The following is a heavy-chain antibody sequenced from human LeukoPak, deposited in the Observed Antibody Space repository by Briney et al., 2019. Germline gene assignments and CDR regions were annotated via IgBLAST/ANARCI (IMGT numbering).Heavy chain of an antibody. D-gene: IGHD3-10*01. CDR1: GYSISSGYY. CDR3: ARDFAVRGGMDV. V-gene: IGHV4-38-2*02. CDR2: IYHSGST. Sequence: PSETLSLTCTVSGYSISSGYYWGWIRQPPGKGLEWIGSIYHSGSTYYNPSLKSRVTISVDTSKNQFSLKLSSVTAADTAVYYCARDFAVRGGMDVWGQGTTVTVSS. J-gene: IGHJ6*02.